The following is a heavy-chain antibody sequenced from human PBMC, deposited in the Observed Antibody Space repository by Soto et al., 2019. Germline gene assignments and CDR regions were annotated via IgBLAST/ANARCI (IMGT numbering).Heavy chain of an antibody. V-gene: IGHV3-23*01. J-gene: IGHJ4*02. D-gene: IGHD3-10*01. CDR3: AKDQSSGSGISYAYDY. CDR2: ISGSGGST. Sequence: GGSLRLSCAASGFTFSSYAMSWVRQAPGKGLEWVSAISGSGGSTYYADSVKGRFTISRDNSKNTLYLQMNSLRAEDTAVYYSAKDQSSGSGISYAYDYWGQGTLVTVSS. CDR1: GFTFSSYA.